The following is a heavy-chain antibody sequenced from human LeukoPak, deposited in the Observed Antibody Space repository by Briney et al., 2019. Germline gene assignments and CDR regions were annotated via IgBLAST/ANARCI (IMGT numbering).Heavy chain of an antibody. J-gene: IGHJ4*02. Sequence: SETLSLTCAVYGGSFSGYYWNWIRQPPGKGLEWIGEINHSGSINYNSSLKSRVTISVDTSKNQFSLKLSSVTAADTAVYYCARLGPTFYDILTGYVFDYWGQGTLVTVSS. CDR1: GGSFSGYY. CDR2: INHSGSI. V-gene: IGHV4-34*01. D-gene: IGHD3-9*01. CDR3: ARLGPTFYDILTGYVFDY.